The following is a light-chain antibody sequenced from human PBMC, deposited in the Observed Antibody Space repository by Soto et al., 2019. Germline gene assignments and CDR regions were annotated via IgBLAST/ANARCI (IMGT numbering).Light chain of an antibody. CDR1: QSVNSR. CDR3: QPYGSSPLT. CDR2: GAY. Sequence: EIVLTQSPGTLSLVSGERDTLSGRASQSVNSRLAWYQHKPGQATRLLIYGAYSRATGITDRFSGSGSGTDFTLTISRMEPEDFAVYYCQPYGSSPLTFGEGTKLDIK. V-gene: IGKV3-20*01. J-gene: IGKJ4*01.